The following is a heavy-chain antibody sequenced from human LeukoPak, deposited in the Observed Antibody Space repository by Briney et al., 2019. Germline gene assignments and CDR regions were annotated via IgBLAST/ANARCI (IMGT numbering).Heavy chain of an antibody. J-gene: IGHJ4*02. Sequence: GGSLRLSRAASGFTFSTYWMSWVRQAPGKGLEWVANIKQDGSEKYYVDSVKGRFTISRDNAKNSLYLQMNSLRAEDTAVYYCASGGRYFFDYWGQGTLVTVSS. D-gene: IGHD3-10*01. CDR3: ASGGRYFFDY. CDR2: IKQDGSEK. V-gene: IGHV3-7*03. CDR1: GFTFSTYW.